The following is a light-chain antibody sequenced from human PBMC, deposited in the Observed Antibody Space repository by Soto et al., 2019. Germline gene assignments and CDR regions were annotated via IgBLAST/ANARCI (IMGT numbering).Light chain of an antibody. J-gene: IGKJ3*01. CDR3: QKYNSAPFT. CDR2: AAS. V-gene: IGKV1-27*01. CDR1: QGISNY. Sequence: DIQMTQSPSSLSASVGDRVTITCRASQGISNYLAWYQQKPGKVPKLLIYAASTLQSGVPSRFSGSGSGTDFSLTISSLQPEDVAIYYFQKYNSAPFTFGPGTKVDMK.